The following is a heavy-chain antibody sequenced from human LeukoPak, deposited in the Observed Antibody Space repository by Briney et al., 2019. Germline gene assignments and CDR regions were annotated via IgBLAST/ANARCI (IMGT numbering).Heavy chain of an antibody. D-gene: IGHD3-22*01. CDR3: ARDTGDYCDSSGYYYAGWFDP. CDR2: IRSDGNNK. J-gene: IGHJ5*02. CDR1: LFSLSSHG. Sequence: RGCLRLSSAASLFSLSSHGMHSGRQAPATGLECVAFIRSDGNNKFYADSLKGRFTVSRDNSRNNVYLQMSSLRIEDTAVYYCARDTGDYCDSSGYYYAGWFDPWGQGTLVTVSA. V-gene: IGHV3-30*02.